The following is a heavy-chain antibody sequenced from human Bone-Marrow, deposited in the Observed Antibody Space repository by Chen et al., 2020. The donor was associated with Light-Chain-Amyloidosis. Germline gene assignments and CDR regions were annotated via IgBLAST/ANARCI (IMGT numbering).Heavy chain of an antibody. Sequence: EVQLEQSGPEVKKPGESLKISCKGSGYTFPNYWIGWVRQMPGKGLVCMGVIYPDDSDARYRPSFGGQVTISADKSITTAYLQWRSLKASDTAMYYCARRRDGYNFDYWGQGTLVTGSS. CDR2: IYPDDSDA. CDR1: GYTFPNYW. CDR3: ARRRDGYNFDY. D-gene: IGHD5-12*01. J-gene: IGHJ4*02. V-gene: IGHV5-51*01.